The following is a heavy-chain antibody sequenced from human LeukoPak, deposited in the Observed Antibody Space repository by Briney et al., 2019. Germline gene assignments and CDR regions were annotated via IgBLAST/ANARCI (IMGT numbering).Heavy chain of an antibody. D-gene: IGHD6-19*01. CDR3: AKVKAVAGYDAFDI. CDR1: GFTFSSHA. V-gene: IGHV3-23*01. J-gene: IGHJ3*02. CDR2: ISGSGART. Sequence: PRGSLRLSCAASGFTFSSHAMSWVRQAPGKGLEWVSGISGSGARTYYADSVKGRFTISRDNSKNTLYLQMNSLRAEDTAVYYCAKVKAVAGYDAFDIWGQGTMVTVSS.